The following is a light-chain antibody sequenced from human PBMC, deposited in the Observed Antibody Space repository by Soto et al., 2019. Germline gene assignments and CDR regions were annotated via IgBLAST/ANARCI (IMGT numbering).Light chain of an antibody. Sequence: DIQLTQSPSFLPASVGDRVSITCRASQGITSFLAWYQQIPGKAPKLLIYTASTLQSGVPPRFSGSGSGTEFTLTISSLQPEDFGTYYCQQLNSYSLTFGGGTRVAIK. V-gene: IGKV1-9*01. CDR2: TAS. J-gene: IGKJ4*01. CDR1: QGITSF. CDR3: QQLNSYSLT.